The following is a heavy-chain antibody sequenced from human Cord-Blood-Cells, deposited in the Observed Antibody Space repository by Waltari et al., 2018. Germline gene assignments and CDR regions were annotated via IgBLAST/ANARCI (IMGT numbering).Heavy chain of an antibody. CDR2: MNPNSGNT. CDR3: ARGGLPGATGDY. D-gene: IGHD1-26*01. J-gene: IGHJ4*02. Sequence: GWMNPNSGNTGYAQKFQGRVTMTRNTSISTAYMELSSLRSEDTAVYYCARGGLPGATGDYWGQGTLVTVSS. V-gene: IGHV1-8*01.